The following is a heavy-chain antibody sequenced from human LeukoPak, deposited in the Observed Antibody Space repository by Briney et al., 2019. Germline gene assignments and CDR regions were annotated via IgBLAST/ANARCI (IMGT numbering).Heavy chain of an antibody. CDR2: ISPKGIT. J-gene: IGHJ4*02. D-gene: IGHD5-18*01. Sequence: SETLSLTCFVSGYPINIDYSWGWIRQSPGKGLEWIGVISPKGITYYNPSLRGRVSISPDTSKNQFSLKLSSVTAADTAAYYCASGYSYDLFDYWGQGTLVTVSS. CDR1: GYPINIDYS. V-gene: IGHV4-38-2*01. CDR3: ASGYSYDLFDY.